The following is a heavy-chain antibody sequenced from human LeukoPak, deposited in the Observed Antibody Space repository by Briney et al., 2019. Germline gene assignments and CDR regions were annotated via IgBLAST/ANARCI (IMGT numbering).Heavy chain of an antibody. CDR2: IYYSGST. Sequence: SETLSLTCTVSGGSISSYYWSWIRQPPGKGLEWIGYIYYSGSTNYNPSLKSRVTISVDTSKNQFSLKLSSVTAADTAVYYCARHGYYYDSSGYPIPRAFHYYYGMDVWGQGTTVTVSS. CDR1: GGSISSYY. V-gene: IGHV4-59*08. D-gene: IGHD3-22*01. J-gene: IGHJ6*02. CDR3: ARHGYYYDSSGYPIPRAFHYYYGMDV.